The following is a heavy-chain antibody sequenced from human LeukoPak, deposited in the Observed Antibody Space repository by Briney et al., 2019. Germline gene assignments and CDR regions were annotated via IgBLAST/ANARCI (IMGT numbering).Heavy chain of an antibody. V-gene: IGHV3-23*01. D-gene: IGHD6-19*01. Sequence: PGGSLRLSCAASGFTFSSYAMSWVRQAPGKGLEWVSSISGSGGSTHYADSVKGRFTISRDNAKNSLYLQMNSLRAEDTAVYYCASGWLVRGSFDYWGQGTLVTVSS. CDR3: ASGWLVRGSFDY. CDR2: ISGSGGST. CDR1: GFTFSSYA. J-gene: IGHJ4*02.